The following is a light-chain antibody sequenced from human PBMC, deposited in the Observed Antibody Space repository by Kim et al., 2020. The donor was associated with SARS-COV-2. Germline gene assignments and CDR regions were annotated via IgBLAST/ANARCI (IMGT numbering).Light chain of an antibody. CDR3: QAWDSSVVV. V-gene: IGLV3-1*01. J-gene: IGLJ2*01. CDR1: KLGDKY. Sequence: SYELTQPPSVSVSPGQTASITCSGDKLGDKYACWYQQKPGQSPVLVIYQDNKRPSGIPERFSGSNSGYTATLTISGTQAMDEADYYCQAWDSSVVVFGGGTQLTVL. CDR2: QDN.